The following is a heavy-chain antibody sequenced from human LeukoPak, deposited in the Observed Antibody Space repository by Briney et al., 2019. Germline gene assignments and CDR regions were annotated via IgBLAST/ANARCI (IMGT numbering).Heavy chain of an antibody. CDR3: ARAQYQLLYIYFDY. CDR2: ISSSSSTI. CDR1: GFTFSSYS. J-gene: IGHJ4*02. D-gene: IGHD2-2*02. Sequence: GGSLRLSCAASGFTFSSYSMNWVRQAPGKGLEWVSYISSSSSTIYYADSVKGRFTISRDNAKNSLYLQMSSLRDEDTAVYYCARAQYQLLYIYFDYWGQGTLVTVSS. V-gene: IGHV3-48*02.